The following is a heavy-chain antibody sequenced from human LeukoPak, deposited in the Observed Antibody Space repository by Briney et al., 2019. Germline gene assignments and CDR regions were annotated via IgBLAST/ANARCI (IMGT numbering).Heavy chain of an antibody. CDR1: GYTFTSYA. D-gene: IGHD3-22*01. V-gene: IGHV1-18*01. J-gene: IGHJ2*01. CDR2: ISAYNGNT. CDR3: ARGDSSGSYWYFDL. Sequence: ASVKVSCKASGYTFTSYAMNWVRQAPGQGLEWMGWISAYNGNTNYAQKLQGRVTMTTDTSTSTAYMELRSLRSDDTAVYYCARGDSSGSYWYFDLWGRGTLVTVSS.